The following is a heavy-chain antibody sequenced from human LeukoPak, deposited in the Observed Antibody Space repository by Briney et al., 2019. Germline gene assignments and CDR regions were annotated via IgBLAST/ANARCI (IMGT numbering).Heavy chain of an antibody. V-gene: IGHV4-59*08. D-gene: IGHD3-10*01. CDR1: GGSISSYY. Sequence: PSETLSLTCTVSGGSISSYYWSWIRQPPGKGLEWIGYIYYSGSANYNPSLKSRVTISVDTSKNQLSLKLSSVTAADTAVYYCARHLWAAFDYWGQGTLVTVSS. CDR3: ARHLWAAFDY. CDR2: IYYSGSA. J-gene: IGHJ4*02.